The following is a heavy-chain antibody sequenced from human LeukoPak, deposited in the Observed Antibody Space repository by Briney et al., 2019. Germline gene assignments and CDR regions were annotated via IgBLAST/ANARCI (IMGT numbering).Heavy chain of an antibody. CDR3: AKDPGVVPAHYFDY. CDR1: GFTFSSYA. Sequence: PGGSLRLSCAASGFTFSSYAMSRVRQAPGKGLEWVSATGSTGGSTFYADSVKGRFTVSRDNSKNTLSLQMNSLRAEDTAVYYCAKDPGVVPAHYFDYWGQGTLVTVSS. J-gene: IGHJ4*02. CDR2: TGSTGGST. D-gene: IGHD2-2*01. V-gene: IGHV3-23*01.